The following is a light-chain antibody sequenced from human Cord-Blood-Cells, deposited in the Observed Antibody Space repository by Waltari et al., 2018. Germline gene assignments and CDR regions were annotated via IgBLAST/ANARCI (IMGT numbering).Light chain of an antibody. V-gene: IGLV7-46*01. J-gene: IGLJ1*01. CDR3: LLSYSGARPYV. CDR2: DTS. Sequence: QAVVIQEPSLTVSPGGTVTLTCASSPGAVTSGHYPYMFQQKPGQAPRTLIYDTSNKHSWTPGRFSGSLLGGKAALTLSGAQPEDEAEYYCLLSYSGARPYVFGTGTKVTVL. CDR1: PGAVTSGHY.